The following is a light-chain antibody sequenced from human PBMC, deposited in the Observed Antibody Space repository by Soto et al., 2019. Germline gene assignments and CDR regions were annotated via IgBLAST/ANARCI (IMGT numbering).Light chain of an antibody. J-gene: IGLJ2*01. Sequence: QSALTQPASVSGSPGQSSTISCTGTSSDIGAYNFVSWYQQHPGKAPKLMLYDVNIPPSGVSNRFSGSKSGNTASLTISGLHAEDEADYYCTSWTTSTTMIFGGRTKVTVL. CDR1: SSDIGAYNF. CDR3: TSWTTSTTMI. CDR2: DVN. V-gene: IGLV2-14*03.